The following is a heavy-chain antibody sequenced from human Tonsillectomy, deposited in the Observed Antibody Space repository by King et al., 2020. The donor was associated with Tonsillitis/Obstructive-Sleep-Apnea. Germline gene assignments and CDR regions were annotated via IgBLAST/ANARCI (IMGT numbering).Heavy chain of an antibody. CDR1: GFTFSSYT. CDR3: ARGGYCTSDSCSHLRWVDP. Sequence: VQLVESGGDVVQPGRSLRLSCAASGFTFSSYTMDWVRQAPGEGLECVALISHDGTNKYYANSVRGRFTISRDNSKNTLYLKMNRLRDEDTSVYYCARGGYCTSDSCSHLRWVDPWGQGTLVTVSS. J-gene: IGHJ5*02. CDR2: ISHDGTNK. V-gene: IGHV3-30*01. D-gene: IGHD2-2*01.